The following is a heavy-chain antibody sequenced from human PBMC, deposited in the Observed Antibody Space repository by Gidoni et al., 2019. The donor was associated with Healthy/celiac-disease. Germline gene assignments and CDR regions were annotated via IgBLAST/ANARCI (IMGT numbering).Heavy chain of an antibody. V-gene: IGHV4-39*01. CDR3: ARRGIAALDYMDV. D-gene: IGHD6-6*01. CDR2: MYYSGNT. CDR1: GGSIRSSNYY. Sequence: QLQLQESGPGLVKPSETLSLTCTVSGGSIRSSNYYGDWIRQSPGKGLEWIGSMYYSGNTYYNPSLKSRVTISEDTSNNQFSLKLNSVTAADTAVYYCARRGIAALDYMDVWGKGTTVTVSS. J-gene: IGHJ6*03.